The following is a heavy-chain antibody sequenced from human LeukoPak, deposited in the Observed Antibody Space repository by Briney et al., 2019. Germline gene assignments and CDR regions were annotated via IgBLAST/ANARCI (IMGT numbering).Heavy chain of an antibody. Sequence: KTSETLSLTCTVSGGSISSGGYYWSWIRQHPGKGLEWIGYIYYSGSTYYNPSLKSRVTISVDTSKNQFSLKLSSVTAADTAVYYCARDSTHCSSTSCYEGVDPWGQRTLVTVSS. CDR2: IYYSGST. CDR3: ARDSTHCSSTSCYEGVDP. CDR1: GGSISSGGYY. V-gene: IGHV4-31*03. D-gene: IGHD2-2*01. J-gene: IGHJ5*02.